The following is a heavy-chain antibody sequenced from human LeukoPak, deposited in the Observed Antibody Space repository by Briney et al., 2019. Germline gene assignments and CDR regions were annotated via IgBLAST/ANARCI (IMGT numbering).Heavy chain of an antibody. Sequence: GGSLRLSCAASGFIFTTYGMHWVRQAPGKGLEWVAFMRYDGSNKYYADSVKGRFTISRDNSKNTLYLQLNSLRGEDTAVYYCARVSPYSGSYEDAFDIWGQGTMVTVSS. CDR3: ARVSPYSGSYEDAFDI. CDR1: GFIFTTYG. D-gene: IGHD1-26*01. J-gene: IGHJ3*02. V-gene: IGHV3-30*02. CDR2: MRYDGSNK.